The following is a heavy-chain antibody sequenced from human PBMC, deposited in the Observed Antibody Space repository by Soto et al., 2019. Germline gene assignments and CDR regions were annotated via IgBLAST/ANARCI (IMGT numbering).Heavy chain of an antibody. V-gene: IGHV1-69*12. CDR2: IIPIFGTA. CDR1: GGTFSSYA. J-gene: IGHJ5*02. Sequence: QVQLVQSGAEVKKPGSSVKVSCKASGGTFSSYAISWVRQAPGQGLEWMGGIIPIFGTANYAQKFQGRVTIXXDXAXXTAYMELSSLRSEDTAVYYCARDRGGYDSHNWFDPWGQGTLVTVSS. D-gene: IGHD5-12*01. CDR3: ARDRGGYDSHNWFDP.